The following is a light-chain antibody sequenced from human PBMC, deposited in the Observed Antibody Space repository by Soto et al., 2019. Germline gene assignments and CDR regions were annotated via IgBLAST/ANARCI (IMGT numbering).Light chain of an antibody. Sequence: EIVMTQSPATLSVSPGERATLSCRASQSVSRKLAWYQQTRGQAPRLLMYGASTRAAGVPARFSGSGSGTEFTLTISNLQSEDFAVYHCQQYDKWPRTFGQGTKVDIK. CDR2: GAS. V-gene: IGKV3-15*01. CDR3: QQYDKWPRT. CDR1: QSVSRK. J-gene: IGKJ1*01.